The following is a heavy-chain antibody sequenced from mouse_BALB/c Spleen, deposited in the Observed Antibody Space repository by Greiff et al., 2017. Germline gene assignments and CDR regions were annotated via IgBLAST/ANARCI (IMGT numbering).Heavy chain of an antibody. CDR2: IAPGSGST. CDR1: GYTFTSYW. J-gene: IGHJ4*01. D-gene: IGHD2-4*01. CDR3: ATSTMITSYAMDY. Sequence: DLVKPGASVKLSCKASGYTFTSYWINWIKQRPGQGLEWIGRIAPGSGSTYYNEKFKGKATLTADKSSSTAYMQLSSLTSEDSAVYFCATSTMITSYAMDYWGQGTSVTVSS. V-gene: IGHV1S41*01.